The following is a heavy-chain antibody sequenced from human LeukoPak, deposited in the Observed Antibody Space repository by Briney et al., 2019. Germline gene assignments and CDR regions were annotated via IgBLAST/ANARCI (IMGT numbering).Heavy chain of an antibody. CDR3: ARRYGGSYFDY. Sequence: SETLSLTCTVSGGSISSSSYYWGWIRQPPGKGLEYIGTIYYSGSTYYNPSLKSRVTISVDTSKNQFSLKLSSVTAADTAIYYCARRYGGSYFDYWGQGTLVIVSS. CDR1: GGSISSSSYY. J-gene: IGHJ4*02. V-gene: IGHV4-39*01. D-gene: IGHD4-23*01. CDR2: IYYSGST.